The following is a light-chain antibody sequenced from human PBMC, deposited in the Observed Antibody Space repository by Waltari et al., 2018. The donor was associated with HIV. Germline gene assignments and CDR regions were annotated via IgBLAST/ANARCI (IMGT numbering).Light chain of an antibody. J-gene: IGLJ2*01. CDR2: SNN. V-gene: IGLV1-44*01. CDR3: AAWDDSLNGVV. Sequence: QSVLTQPPSASGTPGQRVTISCSGSRSNIGSNTVNWSQQLPGTAPKLLIYSNNQRPSGVPDRFSGSKSGTSASLAISGLQSEDEADYYCAAWDDSLNGVVFGGGTKLTVL. CDR1: RSNIGSNT.